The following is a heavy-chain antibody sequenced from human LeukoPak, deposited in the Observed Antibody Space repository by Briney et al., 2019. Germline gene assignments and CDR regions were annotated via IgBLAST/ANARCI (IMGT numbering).Heavy chain of an antibody. V-gene: IGHV3-30*04. J-gene: IGHJ4*02. CDR1: GFTFSSYA. Sequence: PGRSLRLSCAASGFTFSSYAMHWVPHAPGKGLEWVALISYDGSNKYYADSVKGRFTISRDNSKNTLFLQMNSLRAEDTAVYYCARDLGYTGSGYYDYWGQGTLVTVSS. CDR3: ARDLGYTGSGYYDY. D-gene: IGHD6-13*01. CDR2: ISYDGSNK.